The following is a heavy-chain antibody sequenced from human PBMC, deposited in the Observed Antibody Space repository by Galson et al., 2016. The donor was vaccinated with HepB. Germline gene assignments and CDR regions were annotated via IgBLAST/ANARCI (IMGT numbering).Heavy chain of an antibody. D-gene: IGHD5-18*01. CDR2: ISYYGSDK. CDR1: GFTFSSYW. CDR3: AKDRQLWLGRIDY. J-gene: IGHJ4*02. Sequence: SLRLSCAASGFTFSSYWMSWVRQAPGEGLEWVAVISYYGSDKYYADSVKGRFTISRDNSKNTLYLQMNSLRAEDTAVYYCAKDRQLWLGRIDYWGQGTLVTVSS. V-gene: IGHV3-30*18.